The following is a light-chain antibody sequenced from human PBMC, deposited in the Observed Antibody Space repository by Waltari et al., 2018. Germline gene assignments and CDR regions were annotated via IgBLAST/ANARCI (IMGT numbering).Light chain of an antibody. J-gene: IGLJ2*01. CDR3: SSHTSSSRGV. CDR2: EVR. V-gene: IGLV2-14*01. CDR1: SSDFGGYNY. Sequence: QSALTQPASVSGSPGQSITISCTGTSSDFGGYNYVSWYQQYPGKAPKLMIYEVRNRPSGVSNRFSGSKSGNTASLTISGLQAEDEADYYCSSHTSSSRGVFGGGTKVTVL.